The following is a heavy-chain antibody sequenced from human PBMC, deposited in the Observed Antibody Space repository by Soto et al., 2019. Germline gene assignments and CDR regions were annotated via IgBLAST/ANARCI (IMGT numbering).Heavy chain of an antibody. V-gene: IGHV3-15*01. D-gene: IGHD3-10*01. CDR1: GFTFSNAW. CDR2: INTKTDGGTT. CDR3: TTGDRITMVRGVIRFDY. Sequence: EVQLVESGGGLVKPGGSLRLSCAASGFTFSNAWMSWVRQAPGKGLEWVGRINTKTDGGTTDYAAPVKGRFTISRDDSKNTLYLQMNSLKTEDTVVYYCTTGDRITMVRGVIRFDYWGQGTLVTVSS. J-gene: IGHJ4*02.